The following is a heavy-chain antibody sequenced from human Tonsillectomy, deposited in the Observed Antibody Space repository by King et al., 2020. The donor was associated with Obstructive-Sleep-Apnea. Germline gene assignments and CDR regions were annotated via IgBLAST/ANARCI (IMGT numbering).Heavy chain of an antibody. D-gene: IGHD1-14*01. CDR2: VHYSGRT. CDR3: ARTGVVLSTAHVNWFDP. J-gene: IGHJ5*02. V-gene: IGHV4-59*01. Sequence: VQLQESGPGLVKASETLSLTCSVSGGSISIYHWSWIRQPQGKGLEWIGYVHYSGRTKYNPSLKSRVTISMDTSKNQFSLRLSSVTAADTAVYYCARTGVVLSTAHVNWFDPWGQGTLVTVSS. CDR1: GGSISIYH.